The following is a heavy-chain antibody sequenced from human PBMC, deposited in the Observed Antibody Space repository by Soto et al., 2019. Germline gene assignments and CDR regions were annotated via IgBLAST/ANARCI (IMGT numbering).Heavy chain of an antibody. CDR1: GFTFSSYA. D-gene: IGHD3-22*01. V-gene: IGHV3-23*01. CDR2: ISGSGGST. CDR3: AKDYHYDSSGYTQPTFDY. Sequence: GGSLRLSCAASGFTFSSYAMSWVRQAPGKGLEWVSAISGSGGSTYYADAVKGRFTISRDNSKNTLYLQMNSLRAEDTAVNYCAKDYHYDSSGYTQPTFDYWGQGTLVTVSS. J-gene: IGHJ4*02.